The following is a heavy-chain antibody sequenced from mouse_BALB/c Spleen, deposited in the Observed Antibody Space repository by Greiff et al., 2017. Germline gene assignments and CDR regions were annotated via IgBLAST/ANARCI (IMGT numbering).Heavy chain of an antibody. CDR3: AKNSGGNYVSYAMDY. Sequence: QVQLQQSGPSLVQPSQSLSITCTVSGFSLTSYGVHWVRQSPGKGLEWLGVIWRGGSTDYNAAFMSRLSITKDNSKSQVFFKMNSLQADDTAIYYCAKNSGGNYVSYAMDYWGQGTSVTVSS. CDR2: IWRGGST. CDR1: GFSLTSYG. V-gene: IGHV2-5-1*01. D-gene: IGHD1-1*02. J-gene: IGHJ4*01.